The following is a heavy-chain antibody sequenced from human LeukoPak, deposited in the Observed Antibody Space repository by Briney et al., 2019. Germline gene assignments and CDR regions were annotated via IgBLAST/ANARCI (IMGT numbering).Heavy chain of an antibody. CDR1: GYTFTGYY. J-gene: IGHJ4*02. Sequence: EASVKVSCKASGYTFTGYYMHWVRQAPGQGPESMGWINPNSGGTNYAQKFQGRVTMTRDTSISTAYRELSRLRSDDTAVYYCATTPETRGDYWGQGTLVTVSS. CDR2: INPNSGGT. V-gene: IGHV1-2*02. CDR3: ATTPETRGDY.